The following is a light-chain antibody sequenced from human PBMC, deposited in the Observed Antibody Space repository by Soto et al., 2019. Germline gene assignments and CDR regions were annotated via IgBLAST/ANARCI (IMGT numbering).Light chain of an antibody. CDR1: QSVSSY. V-gene: IGKV3-11*01. J-gene: IGKJ5*01. CDR2: DAS. CDR3: QQRSNWPFT. Sequence: EIVLTQSPATLSLSPGESATLSCRASQSVSSYLAWYQHKPGQAPRLLIYDASIRATGIPARFSGSGSGTDFSLTISILEPEDFAGYYCQQRSNWPFTFGQWTRLEIK.